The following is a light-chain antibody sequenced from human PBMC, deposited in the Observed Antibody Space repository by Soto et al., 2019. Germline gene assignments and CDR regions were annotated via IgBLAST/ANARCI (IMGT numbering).Light chain of an antibody. V-gene: IGKV1-17*01. CDR2: AAS. J-gene: IGKJ4*01. CDR1: QDIRNE. Sequence: DIQMTQSPSSLSASVGDRVTITCRASQDIRNELGWYQQKPGKAPKRLIYAASSLQSGVSSRFSGSGSGTEFTLTISSLQPEDFATYYCLQHNNYPPLTFGGGTKVEI. CDR3: LQHNNYPPLT.